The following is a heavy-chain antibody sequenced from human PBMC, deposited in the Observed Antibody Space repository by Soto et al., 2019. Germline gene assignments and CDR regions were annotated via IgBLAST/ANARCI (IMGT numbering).Heavy chain of an antibody. CDR3: ARAGSYYSIDN. Sequence: SAPLSVTCTVSGGSISSYYWSWIRQPPGKGLEWIGYIYYSGSTDYNPSLKSRVTISVDTSKNQFSLKLNSVTAADTAVYYCARAGSYYSIDNWGQGTRVTVSA. V-gene: IGHV4-59*01. CDR1: GGSISSYY. D-gene: IGHD3-10*01. J-gene: IGHJ4*02. CDR2: IYYSGST.